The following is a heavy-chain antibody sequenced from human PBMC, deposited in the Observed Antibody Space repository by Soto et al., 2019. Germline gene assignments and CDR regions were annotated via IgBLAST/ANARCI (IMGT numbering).Heavy chain of an antibody. CDR2: IYHSGST. Sequence: SETLSLTCAVSGGSISSSNWWSWVRQPPGKGLEWIGEIYHSGSTNYNPSLKSRVTISVDKSKNQFSLKLSSVTAADTAVYYCARFRGCSSTSCYRSDYYYGMDVWGQGTTVTVSS. D-gene: IGHD2-2*01. CDR1: GGSISSSNW. CDR3: ARFRGCSSTSCYRSDYYYGMDV. J-gene: IGHJ6*02. V-gene: IGHV4-4*02.